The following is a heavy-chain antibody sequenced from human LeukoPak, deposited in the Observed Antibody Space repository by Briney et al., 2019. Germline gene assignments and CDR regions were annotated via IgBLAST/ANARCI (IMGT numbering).Heavy chain of an antibody. CDR1: GGTFSSYA. J-gene: IGHJ5*02. CDR3: AIGKLASRRGSWFDL. CDR2: MNPNSGNT. Sequence: GASVKVSCKASGGTFSSYAISWVRQATGQGLEWMGWMNPNSGNTGYAQKFQGRVTMTRNTSISTAYMDLSSLTSEDTAVYYCAIGKLASRRGSWFDLWGQGTLVTVSS. V-gene: IGHV1-8*02. D-gene: IGHD6-6*01.